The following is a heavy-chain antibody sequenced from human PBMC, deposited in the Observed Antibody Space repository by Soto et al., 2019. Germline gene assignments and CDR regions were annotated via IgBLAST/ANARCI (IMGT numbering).Heavy chain of an antibody. D-gene: IGHD5-18*01. CDR3: AKDIALYVDTAMVGGMDV. Sequence: EVQLVESGGVVVQPGGSLRLSCAASGFTFDDYTMHWVRQAPGKGLEWVSLISWDGGSTYYADSVKGRFTISRDNSKNSLYLQMNSLRTEDTALYYCAKDIALYVDTAMVGGMDVWGQGTTVTVSS. J-gene: IGHJ6*02. CDR1: GFTFDDYT. V-gene: IGHV3-43*01. CDR2: ISWDGGST.